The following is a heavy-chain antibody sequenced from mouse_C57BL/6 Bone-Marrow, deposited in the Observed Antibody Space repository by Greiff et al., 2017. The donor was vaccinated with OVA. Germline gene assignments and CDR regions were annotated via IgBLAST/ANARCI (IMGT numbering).Heavy chain of an antibody. V-gene: IGHV1-80*01. J-gene: IGHJ1*03. CDR3: ARWIFHYYGSTPYWYFDV. CDR2: IYPGDGDT. Sequence: VKLVESGAELVKPGASVKISCKASGYAFSSYWMNWVKQRPGKGLEWIGQIYPGDGDTNYNGKFKGKATLTADKSSSTAYMQLSSLTSEDSAVYFCARWIFHYYGSTPYWYFDVWGTGTTVTVSS. CDR1: GYAFSSYW. D-gene: IGHD1-1*01.